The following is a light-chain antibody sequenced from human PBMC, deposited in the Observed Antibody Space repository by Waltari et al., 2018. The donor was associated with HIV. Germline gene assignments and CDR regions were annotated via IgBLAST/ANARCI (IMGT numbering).Light chain of an antibody. J-gene: IGLJ2*01. CDR1: ALPKQY. Sequence: SYELTQPPSVSVSPGQTARITCSGDALPKQYAYWYQQKPGQAPVLVIYKDSERPSGIPERCYGSSSGRTVTLTIRGVQAEDEADDYCQSADSSGTYHVVFGGGTKLTVL. V-gene: IGLV3-25*03. CDR2: KDS. CDR3: QSADSSGTYHVV.